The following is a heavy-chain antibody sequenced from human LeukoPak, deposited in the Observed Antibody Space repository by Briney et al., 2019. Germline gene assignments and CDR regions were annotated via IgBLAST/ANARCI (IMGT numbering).Heavy chain of an antibody. Sequence: PSETLSLTCTVSGGSISCYYWSWIRQPPGKGLEWIGYIYYSGSTNYNPSLKSRVTISVDTSKNQFSLKLGSVTAADTAVYYCARDVREGYYDSSGYYTDYWGQGTLVTVSS. CDR2: IYYSGST. CDR1: GGSISCYY. J-gene: IGHJ4*02. D-gene: IGHD3-22*01. V-gene: IGHV4-59*01. CDR3: ARDVREGYYDSSGYYTDY.